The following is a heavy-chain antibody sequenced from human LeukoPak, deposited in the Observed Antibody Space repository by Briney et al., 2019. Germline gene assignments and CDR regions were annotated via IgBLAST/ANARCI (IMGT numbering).Heavy chain of an antibody. CDR2: INSDGSSS. D-gene: IGHD3-10*01. J-gene: IGHJ4*02. Sequence: PGGSLRLSCAASGFTFSSYWMHWVRQAPGKGLVWVSRINSDGSSSIYADSLKGRFTISRDNAKNTLYLQMNSLRAEDTAVYYCARDRYGCYYGSEWGQGTLVTVSS. CDR1: GFTFSSYW. V-gene: IGHV3-74*01. CDR3: ARDRYGCYYGSE.